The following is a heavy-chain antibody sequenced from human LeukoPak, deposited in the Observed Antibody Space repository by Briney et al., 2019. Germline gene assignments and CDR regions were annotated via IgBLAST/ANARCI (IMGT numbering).Heavy chain of an antibody. V-gene: IGHV4-34*01. CDR1: GGSFSGYY. D-gene: IGHD6-19*01. J-gene: IGHJ4*02. CDR3: ARGPGQWLVLDY. Sequence: SETLSLTCAVYGGSFSGYYWSWIRQPPGKGLEWIGEINHSGSTNYNPSLKSRATISVDTSKNQFSLKLSSVTAADTAVYYCARGPGQWLVLDYWGQGTLVTVSS. CDR2: INHSGST.